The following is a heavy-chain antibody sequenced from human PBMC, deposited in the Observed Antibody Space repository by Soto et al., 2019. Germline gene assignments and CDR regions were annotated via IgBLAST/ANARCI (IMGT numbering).Heavy chain of an antibody. J-gene: IGHJ6*03. V-gene: IGHV1-18*01. CDR2: ISAYNGNT. D-gene: IGHD5-12*01. CDR1: GYTFTSYG. Sequence: GASVKVSCKASGYTFTSYGISWVRQAPGQGLEWMGWISAYNGNTNYAQKLQGRVTMTTDTSTSTAYMELRSLRSEDTAVYYCARGSRGGYSGYEFMEGDYYYYMDVWGKGTTVTVSS. CDR3: ARGSRGGYSGYEFMEGDYYYYMDV.